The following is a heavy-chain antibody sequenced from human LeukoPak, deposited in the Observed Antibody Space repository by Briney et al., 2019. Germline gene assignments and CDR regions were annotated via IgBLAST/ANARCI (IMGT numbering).Heavy chain of an antibody. CDR3: VTYYFDSSGPKKNY. V-gene: IGHV4-31*09. CDR2: IYYSGRT. Sequence: SETLSLTCTVSGASVSSGGYYWSWIRQHPGKGLEWIGSIYYSGRTYYNPSLKSRVTISVDTSKKQFSLKLSSVTAADTAVYYYVTYYFDSSGPKKNYWGQGTLVTVSS. J-gene: IGHJ4*02. D-gene: IGHD3-22*01. CDR1: GASVSSGGYY.